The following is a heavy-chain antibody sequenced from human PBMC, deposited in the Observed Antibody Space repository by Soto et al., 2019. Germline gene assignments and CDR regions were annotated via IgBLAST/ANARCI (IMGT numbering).Heavy chain of an antibody. CDR3: ARGDREVTWYDY. J-gene: IGHJ4*02. D-gene: IGHD2-21*02. CDR2: ISSGASNM. V-gene: IGHV3-48*03. Sequence: EEHLVESGGGLVQPGGSLRLSCAASGFAFSGFEMNWVRQAPGKGLEWVSYISSGASNMYYADSVKGRFTISRDNAQSSLYLQMNSLRVEDTAVYYCARGDREVTWYDYWGQGTLVTVSS. CDR1: GFAFSGFE.